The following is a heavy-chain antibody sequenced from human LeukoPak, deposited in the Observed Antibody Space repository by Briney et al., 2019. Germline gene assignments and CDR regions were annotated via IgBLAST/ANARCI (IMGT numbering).Heavy chain of an antibody. CDR1: GFTFSSYA. CDR3: ARARITGTTIRYYYYGMDV. J-gene: IGHJ6*02. Sequence: GGSLRLSCAASGFTFSSYAMSWVRQAPGKGLEWVANIKQDGSEKYYVDSVKGRFTISRDNAKNSLYLQMNSLRAEDTAVYYCARARITGTTIRYYYYGMDVWGQGTTVTVSS. CDR2: IKQDGSEK. V-gene: IGHV3-7*03. D-gene: IGHD1-20*01.